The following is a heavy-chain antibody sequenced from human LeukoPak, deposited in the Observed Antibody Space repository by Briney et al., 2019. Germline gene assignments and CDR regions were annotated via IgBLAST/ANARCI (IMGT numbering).Heavy chain of an antibody. CDR3: AKGSSGYFVDL. Sequence: GGSLRLPCAASGFIFNNYGLIWVRQAPGKGLEWVSAISNDGGGTNYADFVKGRFTISRDNSKNTLFLQMNSLRAEDTALYYCAKGSSGYFVDLWGQGTLVTVSS. CDR2: ISNDGGGT. D-gene: IGHD3-22*01. J-gene: IGHJ5*02. V-gene: IGHV3-23*01. CDR1: GFIFNNYG.